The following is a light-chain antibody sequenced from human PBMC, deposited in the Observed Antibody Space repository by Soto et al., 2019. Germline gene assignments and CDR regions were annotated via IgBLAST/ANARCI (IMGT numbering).Light chain of an antibody. CDR3: LQYHNFWA. Sequence: IVMTQSPATLSVSPGERATLSCRASQNIYSNVAWYQQRPGQAPRLLIYRASTRATGIPARFSGSGSGTEFTLTISSLQSEYFTVYSCLQYHNFWAVGQGTKVEIK. CDR2: RAS. J-gene: IGKJ1*01. CDR1: QNIYSN. V-gene: IGKV3-15*01.